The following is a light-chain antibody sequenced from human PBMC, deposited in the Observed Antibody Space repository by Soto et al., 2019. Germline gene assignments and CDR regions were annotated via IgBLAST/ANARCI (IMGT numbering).Light chain of an antibody. CDR2: EVS. V-gene: IGKV2D-29*01. J-gene: IGKJ1*01. CDR3: QQTYTSVAT. CDR1: QSLLNTDGKTY. Sequence: DIVMTQTPLSLSVTPGQPASISCKSTQSLLNTDGKTYVYWYQQKPGQPPQLLISEVSKRFSGVPDRFSGSGSGTAFSLIITGLQPGDSATYYCQQTYTSVATFGQGTKVDIK.